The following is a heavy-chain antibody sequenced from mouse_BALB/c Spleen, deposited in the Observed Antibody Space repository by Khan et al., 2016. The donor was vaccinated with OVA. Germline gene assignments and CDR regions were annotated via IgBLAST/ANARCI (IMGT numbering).Heavy chain of an antibody. V-gene: IGHV3-2*02. Sequence: EVQLQESGPGLVKPSQSLSLTCTVNGYSITSNYAWNWIRQFPGNKLEWMGYISYSGSTNYNPSLKSRLSITRDTSKNQFFLLLHSVTTEDSATYYCARANYYGYAVDYWGQGTAVTVSS. CDR3: ARANYYGYAVDY. D-gene: IGHD1-1*01. J-gene: IGHJ4*01. CDR1: GYSITSNYA. CDR2: ISYSGST.